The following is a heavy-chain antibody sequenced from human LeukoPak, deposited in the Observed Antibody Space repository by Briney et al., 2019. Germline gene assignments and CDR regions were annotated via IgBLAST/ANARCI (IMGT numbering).Heavy chain of an antibody. CDR3: ARVASGGSGLAYYCDY. CDR2: IRYDGTRK. Sequence: PGGSLRLSCAASGFTFTNYGMNWVRQAPGKGLEGVVVIRYDGTRKYYADSVRGRFTVSKDDSKRTLHLQINSLRADDTAVYYCARVASGGSGLAYYCDYWGQRPRVRVAS. J-gene: IGHJ4*02. CDR1: GFTFTNYG. D-gene: IGHD3-10*01. V-gene: IGHV3-33*01.